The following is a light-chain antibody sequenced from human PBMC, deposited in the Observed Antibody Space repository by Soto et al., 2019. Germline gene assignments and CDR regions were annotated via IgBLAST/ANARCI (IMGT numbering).Light chain of an antibody. CDR1: QSVSSSY. CDR3: QQYGSSPRT. Sequence: EIFLAQSRGTLCLLPNEIAILSCRASQSVSSSYLAWYQQKPGQAPRLLIYGASSRATGIPDRFSGSGSGTDFTLTISRLEPEDFAVYYCQQYGSSPRTFGQGTKVDNK. J-gene: IGKJ1*01. CDR2: GAS. V-gene: IGKV3-20*01.